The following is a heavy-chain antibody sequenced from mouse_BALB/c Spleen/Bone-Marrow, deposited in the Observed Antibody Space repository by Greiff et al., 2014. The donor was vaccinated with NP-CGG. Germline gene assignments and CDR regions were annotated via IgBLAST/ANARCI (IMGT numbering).Heavy chain of an antibody. J-gene: IGHJ4*01. Sequence: VQLQQSGGGLVKPGGSLQLSCAASGFTFSDYYMYWVRQTPEKRLEWVATISDGGSYTYYPDSVKGRFTISRDIAKNNLYLQMSSLKSEDTAMYYCARDRGVQGYAMDYWGQGTSVTVSS. V-gene: IGHV5-4*02. D-gene: IGHD2-14*01. CDR2: ISDGGSYT. CDR3: ARDRGVQGYAMDY. CDR1: GFTFSDYY.